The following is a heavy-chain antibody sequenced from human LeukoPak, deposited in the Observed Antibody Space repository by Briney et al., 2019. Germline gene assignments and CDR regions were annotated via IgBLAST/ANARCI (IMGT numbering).Heavy chain of an antibody. J-gene: IGHJ4*02. V-gene: IGHV3-64D*06. Sequence: PGGSLCLSPSASGFTFSTYAIHWVRQAPGKGLEYVSSITSDGGSAYYADSVKGRFTISRDNSKNTLYLQVNSLRPEDTAVYYCVTDQSGSGSWWGQGPLVSVSS. CDR3: VTDQSGSGSW. CDR1: GFTFSTYA. CDR2: ITSDGGSA. D-gene: IGHD3-10*01.